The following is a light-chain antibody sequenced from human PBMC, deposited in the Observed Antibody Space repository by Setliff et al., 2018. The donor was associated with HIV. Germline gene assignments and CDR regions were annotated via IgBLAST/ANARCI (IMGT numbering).Light chain of an antibody. CDR1: NPNIGTTT. CDR3: ASWDDSLKVYV. Sequence: QSALTQSPSVSGTPGQRVTISCSGSNPNIGTTTVNWYQRLPGAAPKLIIYTNSHRPSGVPDRFSGSKSGTSASLAISGLRSEDEAEYYCASWDDSLKVYVFGSGTKVTV. J-gene: IGLJ1*01. CDR2: TNS. V-gene: IGLV1-44*01.